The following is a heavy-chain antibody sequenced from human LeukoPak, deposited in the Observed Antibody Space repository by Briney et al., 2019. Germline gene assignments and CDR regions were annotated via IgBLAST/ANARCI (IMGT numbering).Heavy chain of an antibody. Sequence: EASVKVSCKASGHTFTSYGISWVRQAPGQGLEWMGWISAYNGNTNYAQKLQGRVTMTTDTSTSTAYMELRSLRSDDTAVYYCARTLWFGELLSAFDYWGQGTLVTVSS. J-gene: IGHJ4*02. D-gene: IGHD3-10*01. V-gene: IGHV1-18*01. CDR2: ISAYNGNT. CDR1: GHTFTSYG. CDR3: ARTLWFGELLSAFDY.